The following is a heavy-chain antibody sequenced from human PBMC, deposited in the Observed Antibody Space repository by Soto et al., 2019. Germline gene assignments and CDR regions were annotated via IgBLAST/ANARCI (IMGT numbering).Heavy chain of an antibody. CDR2: ISGSGGST. D-gene: IGHD6-13*01. J-gene: IGHJ4*02. CDR1: GFTFSSYA. CDR3: AKELGIAAAENYYFDY. V-gene: IGHV3-23*01. Sequence: GGSLRLSCAASGFTFSSYAMSWVRQAPGKGLEWVSAISGSGGSTYYADSVKGRFTISRDNSKNTLYLQMNSLRAEDTAVYYCAKELGIAAAENYYFDYWGQGTLVTVSS.